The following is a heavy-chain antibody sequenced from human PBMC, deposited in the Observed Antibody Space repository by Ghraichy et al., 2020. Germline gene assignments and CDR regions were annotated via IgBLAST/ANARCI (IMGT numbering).Heavy chain of an antibody. J-gene: IGHJ4*02. Sequence: SETLSLTCTVSGGSISSSSYYWGWIRQPPGKGLEWIGSIYYSGSTYYNPSLKSRVTISVDTSKNQFSLKLSSVTAADTAVYYCARTYYDFWSGSSRFYFDYWGQGTLVTVSS. D-gene: IGHD3-3*01. CDR2: IYYSGST. CDR3: ARTYYDFWSGSSRFYFDY. V-gene: IGHV4-39*01. CDR1: GGSISSSSYY.